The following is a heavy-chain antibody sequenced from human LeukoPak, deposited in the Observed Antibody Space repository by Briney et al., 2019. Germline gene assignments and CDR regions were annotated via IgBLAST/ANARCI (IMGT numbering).Heavy chain of an antibody. V-gene: IGHV4-34*01. Sequence: PSETLSLTCAVYGGSFSGYYWSWIRQPPGKGLEWIGEINHSGSTNYNPSLKSRVTISVDTSKNQFSLKLSSVTAADTAVYYCARRGLNYYDSSGYYHYWGQGTLVTVSS. CDR3: ARRGLNYYDSSGYYHY. CDR1: GGSFSGYY. D-gene: IGHD3-22*01. CDR2: INHSGST. J-gene: IGHJ4*02.